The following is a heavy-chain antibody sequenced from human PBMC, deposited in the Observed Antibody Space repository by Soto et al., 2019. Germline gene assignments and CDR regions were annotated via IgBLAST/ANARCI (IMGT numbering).Heavy chain of an antibody. Sequence: QVQLVESGGGLVKPGGSLRLSCAVSGFTFSDYYMSWIRQGTGKGLEWVSYMSNSGSTTYYAESVKGRFTISRDNAKSSLYLQMNSLRAEDTDVYYCVREGVPYQHYGMDIWGQGTTVTVSS. CDR3: VREGVPYQHYGMDI. V-gene: IGHV3-11*01. D-gene: IGHD2-2*01. CDR2: MSNSGSTT. J-gene: IGHJ6*02. CDR1: GFTFSDYY.